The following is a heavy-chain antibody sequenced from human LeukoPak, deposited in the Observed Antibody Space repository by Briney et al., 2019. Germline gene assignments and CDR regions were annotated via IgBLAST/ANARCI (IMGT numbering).Heavy chain of an antibody. Sequence: SETLSLTCTVSGGSISSGDYYWSWIRQPPGKGLEWIGYIYYSGSTYYNPSLKSRVTISVDTSKNQFSLKLSSVTAADTAAYYCARVHCSGGSCYSSTFDYWGQGTLVTVSS. J-gene: IGHJ4*02. D-gene: IGHD2-15*01. CDR3: ARVHCSGGSCYSSTFDY. V-gene: IGHV4-30-4*01. CDR2: IYYSGST. CDR1: GGSISSGDYY.